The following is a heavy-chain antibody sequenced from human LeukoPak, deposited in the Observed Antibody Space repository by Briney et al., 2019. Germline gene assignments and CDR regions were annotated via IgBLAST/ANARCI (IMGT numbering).Heavy chain of an antibody. CDR1: GDFISGSHW. J-gene: IGHJ5*02. D-gene: IGHD3-10*01. CDR2: IFHSGRA. Sequence: PSETLSLTCAISGDFISGSHWWSWVRLPPGKGLEWIGEIFHSGRANYNPSLRSRVTFSLDTSKNQFSLKLNSVTAADTAVYYCARDYPTRRITMVRGPRGWFDPWGQGTLVTVSS. V-gene: IGHV4-4*02. CDR3: ARDYPTRRITMVRGPRGWFDP.